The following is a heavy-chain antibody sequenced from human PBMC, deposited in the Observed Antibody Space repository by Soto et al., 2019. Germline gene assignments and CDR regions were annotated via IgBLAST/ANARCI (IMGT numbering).Heavy chain of an antibody. J-gene: IGHJ5*02. V-gene: IGHV3-23*01. D-gene: IGHD2-15*01. CDR2: ISNTGVGT. CDR1: GVTFSTYA. CDR3: AIGRRKTSGSNTGFDP. Sequence: EVQLLESGGGLVQPGGSLRLSCAASGVTFSTYAMNWVRQAPGKGLEWISTISNTGVGTFYADSVKGRFTISRDNSNNTVYLQMHSLRAEDTAVYFCAIGRRKTSGSNTGFDPWGRGTLVTVSS.